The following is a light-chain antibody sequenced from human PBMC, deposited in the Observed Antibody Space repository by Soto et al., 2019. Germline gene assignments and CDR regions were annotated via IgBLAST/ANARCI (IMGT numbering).Light chain of an antibody. CDR1: QSISSY. Sequence: EIQMSKSPSSLSASVGDRVTITCRTSQSISSYLNWYQQKPGQAPKLLIYAASSLHSGVPSRFSGSGSGTDFTLTISSLQPEDFATYYCQQSYSTPRTFGQGTKVDIK. CDR3: QQSYSTPRT. V-gene: IGKV1-39*01. CDR2: AAS. J-gene: IGKJ1*01.